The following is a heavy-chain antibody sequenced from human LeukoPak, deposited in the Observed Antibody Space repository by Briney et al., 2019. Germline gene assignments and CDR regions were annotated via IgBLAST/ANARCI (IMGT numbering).Heavy chain of an antibody. V-gene: IGHV4-34*01. J-gene: IGHJ4*02. D-gene: IGHD3-10*01. Sequence: SETRSLTCAVYGGSSSGYYWSWIRQPPGKGLGWIGEINPRGRTNSNPSLKSRVTISVDTSKNQFSLKLSSVTAADTAVYYYARGRGWYYGSGNEYYFDCWGKGTLVTVSS. CDR1: GGSSSGYY. CDR3: ARGRGWYYGSGNEYYFDC. CDR2: INPRGRT.